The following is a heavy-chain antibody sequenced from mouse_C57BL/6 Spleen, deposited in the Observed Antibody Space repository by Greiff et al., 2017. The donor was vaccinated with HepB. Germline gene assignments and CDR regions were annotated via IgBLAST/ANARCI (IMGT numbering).Heavy chain of an antibody. CDR1: GYTFTSYG. CDR3: AIHITTVLATDSMDY. J-gene: IGHJ4*01. Sequence: VQLQQSGAELARPGASVKLSCKASGYTFTSYGISWVKQRTGQGLEWIGEIYPRSGNTYYNEKFKGKATLTADKSSSTAYMELRSLTSEDSAVYFCAIHITTVLATDSMDYWGQGTSVTVSS. CDR2: IYPRSGNT. V-gene: IGHV1-81*01. D-gene: IGHD1-1*01.